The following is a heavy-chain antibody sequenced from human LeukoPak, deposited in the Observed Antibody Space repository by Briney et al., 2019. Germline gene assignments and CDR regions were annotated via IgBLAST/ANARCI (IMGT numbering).Heavy chain of an antibody. CDR1: GFTFSSYG. V-gene: IGHV3-23*01. Sequence: GGSLRLSCAASGFTFSSYGMSWVRQAPGKGLEWVSAISGSGGSTYYADSVKGRFTISRDNSKNTLYLQMNSLGAEDTAVYYCAKDPAGWELLGWFDPWGQGTLVTVSS. CDR2: ISGSGGST. CDR3: AKDPAGWELLGWFDP. D-gene: IGHD1-26*01. J-gene: IGHJ5*02.